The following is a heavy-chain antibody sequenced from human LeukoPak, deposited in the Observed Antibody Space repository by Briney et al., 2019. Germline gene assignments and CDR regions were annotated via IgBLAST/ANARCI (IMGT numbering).Heavy chain of an antibody. CDR3: ARLALYYDFWSGYYQPTNAFDI. D-gene: IGHD3-3*01. CDR1: GGSISSSGYY. Sequence: PSETLSLTCTVSGGSISSSGYYWGWIRQSPGKGLECVGSIDYSGSTYYNPSLKSRVTISVDTSKNQFSLKLSSVTAADTAVYYCARLALYYDFWSGYYQPTNAFDIWGQGTMVTVSS. CDR2: IDYSGST. J-gene: IGHJ3*02. V-gene: IGHV4-39*01.